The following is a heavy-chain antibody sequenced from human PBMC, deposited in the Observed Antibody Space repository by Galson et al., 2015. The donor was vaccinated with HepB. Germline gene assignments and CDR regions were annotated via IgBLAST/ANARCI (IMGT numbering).Heavy chain of an antibody. D-gene: IGHD4-17*01. CDR2: VSFDGRNT. CDR1: GFDFNDSS. V-gene: IGHV3-30-3*01. CDR3: TRAAAGRTATTTLA. J-gene: IGHJ5*02. Sequence: SLRLSCAGSGFDFNDSSIHWVRQSPGKGLGWVAGVSFDGRNTYYADSVKGRFIISRDSSKKTVYLQMNSLGSKDTAVYYCTRAAAGRTATTTLAWGQGLLVTVSS.